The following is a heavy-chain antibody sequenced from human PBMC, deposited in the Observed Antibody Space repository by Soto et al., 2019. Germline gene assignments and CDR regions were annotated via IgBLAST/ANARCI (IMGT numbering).Heavy chain of an antibody. V-gene: IGHV3-30-3*01. CDR1: GFTFSSYA. Sequence: XVSLRLSCAASGFTFSSYAMHWVRQAPGKGLEWVAVISYDGSNKYYADSVKGRFTISRDNSKNTLYLQMNSLRAEDTAVYYCERDLAVTTYWFDPWGQGTLVTVSS. CDR3: ERDLAVTTYWFDP. CDR2: ISYDGSNK. D-gene: IGHD4-17*01. J-gene: IGHJ5*02.